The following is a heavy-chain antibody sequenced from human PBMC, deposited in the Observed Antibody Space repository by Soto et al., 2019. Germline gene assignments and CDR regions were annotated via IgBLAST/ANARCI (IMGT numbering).Heavy chain of an antibody. CDR2: ISSRSDI. J-gene: IGHJ6*02. Sequence: RGSLRVSCVCSVFTFSTYSITWVGQAPGKGLEWVSSISSRSDIYYADSVKGRFTISRDNAKNSVSLQMNSLRAEDTAVYYCAREYTAWPLAYGLDVWGQGTTVTSP. V-gene: IGHV3-21*01. D-gene: IGHD2-2*02. CDR3: AREYTAWPLAYGLDV. CDR1: VFTFSTYS.